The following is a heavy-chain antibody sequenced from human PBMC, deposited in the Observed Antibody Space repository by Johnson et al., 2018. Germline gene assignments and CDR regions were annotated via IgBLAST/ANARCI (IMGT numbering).Heavy chain of an antibody. V-gene: IGHV1-46*01. Sequence: QVQLVQSGAEVKKPGASVKVSCKASGYTFTSYYMHWVRQAPGQGLEWMGIINPSGGSTSYAQKFQGRVTMTRDTSTSTVYRELSSLRSEDTAVYYCARGSYYYDSSGYLGSFQHWGQGTLVTVSS. CDR3: ARGSYYYDSSGYLGSFQH. CDR1: GYTFTSYY. CDR2: INPSGGST. D-gene: IGHD3-22*01. J-gene: IGHJ1*01.